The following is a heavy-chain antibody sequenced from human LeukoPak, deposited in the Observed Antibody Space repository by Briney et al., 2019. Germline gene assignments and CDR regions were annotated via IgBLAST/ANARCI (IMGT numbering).Heavy chain of an antibody. D-gene: IGHD6-13*01. Sequence: SETLSLTCAVYGGSFSGYYWSWIRQPPGKGLEWIGEINHSGSTNYNPSLKSRVTISVDTSKNQFSLKLSSVTAADTAVYYCARSGGYSSSWYHYYYGMDVWGQGTTVTVSS. CDR1: GGSFSGYY. V-gene: IGHV4-34*01. CDR2: INHSGST. J-gene: IGHJ6*02. CDR3: ARSGGYSSSWYHYYYGMDV.